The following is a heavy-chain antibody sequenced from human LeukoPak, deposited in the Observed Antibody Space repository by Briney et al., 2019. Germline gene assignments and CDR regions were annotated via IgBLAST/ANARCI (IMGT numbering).Heavy chain of an antibody. CDR1: GTYTLIELS. CDR2: FDPEDGET. D-gene: IGHD2-15*01. Sequence: ASVRVSCKVSGTYTLIELSMFWVRQAPGKGLEWMGGFDPEDGETIYAQKFQGRVTMTRDTSISTAYMEMSRLRSDDTAVYYCARGGGSDYWGQGTLVTVSS. V-gene: IGHV1-24*01. CDR3: ARGGGSDY. J-gene: IGHJ4*02.